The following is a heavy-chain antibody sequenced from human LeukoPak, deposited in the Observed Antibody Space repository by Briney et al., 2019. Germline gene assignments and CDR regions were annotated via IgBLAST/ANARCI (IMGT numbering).Heavy chain of an antibody. CDR2: FDPEDGET. V-gene: IGHV1-24*01. D-gene: IGHD1-26*01. J-gene: IGHJ4*02. Sequence: ASVKVSCKVSGYTLTELSMHWVRQAPGKGLEWMGGFDPEDGETIYAQKFQGRVTTTEDTSTDTAYMELSSLRSEDTAVYYCATDQWQGEWEQPFDYWGQGTLVTVSS. CDR1: GYTLTELS. CDR3: ATDQWQGEWEQPFDY.